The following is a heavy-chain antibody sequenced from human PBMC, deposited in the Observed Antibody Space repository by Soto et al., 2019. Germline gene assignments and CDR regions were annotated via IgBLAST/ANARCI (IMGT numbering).Heavy chain of an antibody. D-gene: IGHD3-10*01. V-gene: IGHV3-23*01. CDR3: AKWALTDPFVEYFQH. J-gene: IGHJ1*01. Sequence: GSLRLSCAASGFTLSSYAMSWAPQAPGKGLEWVSAISGSGGSTYYADSVKGRFTISRDNSKNTLYLQMNSLRAEDTAVYYCAKWALTDPFVEYFQHSGQGTLVTGSS. CDR1: GFTLSSYA. CDR2: ISGSGGST.